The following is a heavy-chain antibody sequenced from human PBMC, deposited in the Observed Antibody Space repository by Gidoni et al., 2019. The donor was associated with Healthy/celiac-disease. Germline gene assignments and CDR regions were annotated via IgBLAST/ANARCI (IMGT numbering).Heavy chain of an antibody. J-gene: IGHJ4*02. V-gene: IGHV3-23*01. CDR2: ISGSGGST. D-gene: IGHD3-16*02. CDR3: AKDHYDYVWGSYRSSSD. Sequence: EVQLLESGGGLVQPGGSLRLSCAASGFTFSSYAMSWVRQAPGKGLEWVSAISGSGGSTYYADSVKGRFTISRDNSKNTLYLQMNSLRAEDTAVYYCAKDHYDYVWGSYRSSSDWGQGTLVTVSS. CDR1: GFTFSSYA.